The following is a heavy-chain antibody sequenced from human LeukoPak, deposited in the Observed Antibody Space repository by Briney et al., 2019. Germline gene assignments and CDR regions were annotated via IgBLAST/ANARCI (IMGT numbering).Heavy chain of an antibody. CDR2: IRSKAYGGTT. D-gene: IGHD4-17*01. V-gene: IGHV3-49*04. CDR3: TRGPTVTIRRFDY. Sequence: GGSLRLSCAASGFTFSSYAMSWVRQAPGKGLEWVGFIRSKAYGGTTEYAASVKGRFTTSRDDSKSIAYLQMNSLKTEDTAVYYCTRGPTVTIRRFDYWGQGTLVTVSS. CDR1: GFTFSSYA. J-gene: IGHJ4*02.